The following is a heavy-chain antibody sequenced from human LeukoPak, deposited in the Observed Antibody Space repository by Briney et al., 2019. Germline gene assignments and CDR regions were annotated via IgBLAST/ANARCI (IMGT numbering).Heavy chain of an antibody. CDR2: IYYSGST. CDR3: ARGGAATRFRFDY. CDR1: GGSISSYY. V-gene: IGHV4-59*01. J-gene: IGHJ4*02. Sequence: PSETLSLTCTVSGGSISSYYWSWIRQPPGKGLEWIGYIYYSGSTNYNPSLKSRVTISVDTSKNQFSLKLSSVTAADTAVYYCARGGAATRFRFDYWGQGTLVIVSS. D-gene: IGHD2-15*01.